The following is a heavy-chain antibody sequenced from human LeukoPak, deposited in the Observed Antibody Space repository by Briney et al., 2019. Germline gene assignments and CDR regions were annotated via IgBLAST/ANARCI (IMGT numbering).Heavy chain of an antibody. CDR2: ITGSGGTT. Sequence: PGGSLRLSCAASGFTFSSYAMSWVRQAPGKGLEGVSDITGSGGTTSYADSVKGRFTISRDNSKNTLYLQMNSLRAEDTAVYYCARDAPYEKIATHGAPDYWGQGTLVTVSS. CDR3: ARDAPYEKIATHGAPDY. CDR1: GFTFSSYA. D-gene: IGHD5-12*01. J-gene: IGHJ4*02. V-gene: IGHV3-23*01.